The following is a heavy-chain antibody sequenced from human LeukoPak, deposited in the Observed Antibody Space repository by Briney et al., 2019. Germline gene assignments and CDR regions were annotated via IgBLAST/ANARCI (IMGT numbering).Heavy chain of an antibody. CDR3: AKSSSYYDSSGYLYYFDY. V-gene: IGHV3-23*01. CDR1: GFTFSSYA. CDR2: ISGSGGDT. D-gene: IGHD3-22*01. Sequence: GGSLRLSCAASGFTFSSYAMNWVRRAPGQGLEWVSGISGSGGDTYYADSVKGRFTISRDNSKNTLYLQMNSLRAEDTAVYYCAKSSSYYDSSGYLYYFDYWGQGTLVTVSS. J-gene: IGHJ4*02.